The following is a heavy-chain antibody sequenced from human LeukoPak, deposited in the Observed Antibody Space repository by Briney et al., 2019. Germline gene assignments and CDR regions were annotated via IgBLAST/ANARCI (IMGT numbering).Heavy chain of an antibody. CDR2: IKQDGSEK. J-gene: IGHJ4*02. CDR3: AREGQGLGKGSFDY. D-gene: IGHD7-27*01. CDR1: GFTFSSYW. Sequence: PGGSLRLSCAASGFTFSSYWVSWVRQAPGKGLEWVANIKQDGSEKYYVDSVKGRFTISRDNAKNSLYLQMNSLRAEDTAVYYCAREGQGLGKGSFDYWGQGTLVTVSS. V-gene: IGHV3-7*01.